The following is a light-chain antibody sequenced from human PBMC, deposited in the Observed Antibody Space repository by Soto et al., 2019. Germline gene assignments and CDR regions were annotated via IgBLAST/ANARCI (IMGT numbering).Light chain of an antibody. CDR2: GAS. V-gene: IGKV1-39*01. J-gene: IGKJ2*01. Sequence: DIQMTQSPCSLSASVGDRVTITCRASQTFSNFLNWYQQKPAKAPKLLVHGASSMQSGVPARFSGGGSGTDFTLTITSLQPEDSAVYYCQQNDSTPYTFGQGTKLEIK. CDR3: QQNDSTPYT. CDR1: QTFSNF.